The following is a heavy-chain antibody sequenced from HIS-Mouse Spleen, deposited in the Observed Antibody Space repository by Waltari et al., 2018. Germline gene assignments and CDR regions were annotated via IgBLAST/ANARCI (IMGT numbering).Heavy chain of an antibody. Sequence: EVQLLESGGGLVQPGGSLRLSCAASGFTFSSYAMSWVRQAPGKGLEGASGIRGSGGRTYDADHGKGQLAIYRDNSQNTVYVQLNSLRAEDRAVYYCAKGGRPSSSSWYDCWGQGSLVTVSS. D-gene: IGHD6-13*01. V-gene: IGHV3-23*01. CDR3: AKGGRPSSSSWYDC. CDR1: GFTFSSYA. CDR2: IRGSGGRT. J-gene: IGHJ5*01.